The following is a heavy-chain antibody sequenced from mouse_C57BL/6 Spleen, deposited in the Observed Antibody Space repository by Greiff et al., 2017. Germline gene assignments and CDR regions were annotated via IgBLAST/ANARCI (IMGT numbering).Heavy chain of an antibody. J-gene: IGHJ2*01. Sequence: QVQLQQSGPELVKPGASVKISCKASGYAFSSSWMNWVKQRPGKGLEWIGRIYPGDGDTNYNGKFKGKATLTADKSSSTAYMQLSSLTSEDSAVYFCARWVYDYDVDYWGQGTTLTVSS. CDR3: ARWVYDYDVDY. D-gene: IGHD2-4*01. V-gene: IGHV1-82*01. CDR1: GYAFSSSW. CDR2: IYPGDGDT.